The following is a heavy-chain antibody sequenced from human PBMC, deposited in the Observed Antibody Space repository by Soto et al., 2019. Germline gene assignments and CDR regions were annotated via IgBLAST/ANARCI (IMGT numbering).Heavy chain of an antibody. J-gene: IGHJ4*02. D-gene: IGHD3-16*02. CDR2: ISGSGGST. CDR3: AKVLLHLGELSPSSPKTTFEVESLDY. V-gene: IGHV3-23*01. CDR1: GFTFSSYA. Sequence: GGSLRLSCAASGFTFSSYAMSWVRQAPGKGLEWVSAISGSGGSTYYADSVKGRFTISRDNSKNTLYLQMNSLRAEDTAVYYCAKVLLHLGELSPSSPKTTFEVESLDYWGQGTLVTVSS.